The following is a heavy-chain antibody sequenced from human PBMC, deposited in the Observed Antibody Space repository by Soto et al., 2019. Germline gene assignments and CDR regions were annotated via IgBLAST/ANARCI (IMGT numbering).Heavy chain of an antibody. CDR1: GFTFDDYA. D-gene: IGHD1-1*01. CDR3: AKDIYAVQLERLGYYGMDV. Sequence: LRLSCAASGFTFDDYAMHWVRQAPGKGLEWVSGISWNSGSIGYADSVKGRFTISRDNAKNSLYLQMNSLRAEDMALYYCAKDIYAVQLERLGYYGMDVWGQGTTVTVSS. CDR2: ISWNSGSI. V-gene: IGHV3-9*03. J-gene: IGHJ6*02.